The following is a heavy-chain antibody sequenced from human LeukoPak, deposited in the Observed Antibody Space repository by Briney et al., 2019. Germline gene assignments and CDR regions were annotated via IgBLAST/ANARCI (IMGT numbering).Heavy chain of an antibody. J-gene: IGHJ4*02. CDR1: GFTFSSYA. Sequence: GGSLRLSCAASGFTFSSYAMSWVRQAPGKGLEWVSAISGSGGSTYYADSVKGRFTISRDNSKNTLYLQMNSLRAEDTAVYYCAKSGDLSGSLYIDYWGQGTLVTVSS. D-gene: IGHD2-15*01. CDR3: AKSGDLSGSLYIDY. V-gene: IGHV3-23*01. CDR2: ISGSGGST.